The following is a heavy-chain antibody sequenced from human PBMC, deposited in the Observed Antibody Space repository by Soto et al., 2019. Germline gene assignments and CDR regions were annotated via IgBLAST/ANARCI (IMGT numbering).Heavy chain of an antibody. V-gene: IGHV3-15*07. CDR3: VSSYDAFDI. D-gene: IGHD2-2*01. Sequence: EVQLVESGGGLVKPGGSLRLSCAASGFTFTKAWMNWVRQAPGKGLEWVGRIKSKTDGGTTDYAAPVKGRFTISRDDSKSTLYLQMNSLKTEDAAVYYCVSSYDAFDIWGQGTMVTVSS. CDR1: GFTFTKAW. J-gene: IGHJ3*02. CDR2: IKSKTDGGTT.